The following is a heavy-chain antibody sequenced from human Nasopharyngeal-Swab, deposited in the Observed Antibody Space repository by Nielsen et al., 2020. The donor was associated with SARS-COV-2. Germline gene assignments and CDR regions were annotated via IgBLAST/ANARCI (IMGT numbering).Heavy chain of an antibody. Sequence: GESLKISCAASGFTFSSYGVHWVRQAPGKGLEWVAAIWYDGSNKYYADSVKGRFTISRDNSKNTLYLQMNSLRAEDTAVYYCARDSAPYSSSWYRRVYWYFDLWGRGTLVTVSS. V-gene: IGHV3-33*01. J-gene: IGHJ2*01. CDR3: ARDSAPYSSSWYRRVYWYFDL. D-gene: IGHD6-13*01. CDR2: IWYDGSNK. CDR1: GFTFSSYG.